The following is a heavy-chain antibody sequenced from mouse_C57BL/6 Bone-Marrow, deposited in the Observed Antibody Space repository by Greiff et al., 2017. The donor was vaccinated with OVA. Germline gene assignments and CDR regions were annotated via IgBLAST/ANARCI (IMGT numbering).Heavy chain of an antibody. D-gene: IGHD1-1*01. Sequence: EVQGVESGGGLVQPGGSLKLSCAASGFTFSDYYMYWVRQTPEKRLEWVAYISNGGGSTYYPDTVKGRFTISRDNAKNTLYLQMSRLKSEDTAMYYCARNDGSSSTWYFDVWGTGTTVTVSS. CDR1: GFTFSDYY. CDR3: ARNDGSSSTWYFDV. V-gene: IGHV5-12*01. CDR2: ISNGGGST. J-gene: IGHJ1*03.